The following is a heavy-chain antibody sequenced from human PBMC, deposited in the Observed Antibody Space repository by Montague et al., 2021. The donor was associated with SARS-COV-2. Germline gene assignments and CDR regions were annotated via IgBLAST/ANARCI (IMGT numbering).Heavy chain of an antibody. J-gene: IGHJ6*02. CDR3: ARGPMVRGGKVYYGVDV. Sequence: TLSLTCAVSGGSISSGGYSWNWIRQPPGKGLEWIGYIYHSGSTYYNPSLKSRVTIPLDSSKNQFSLNLTSVTAADTAVYYCARGPMVRGGKVYYGVDVWGQGTTVTVSS. CDR2: IYHSGST. CDR1: GGSISSGGYS. V-gene: IGHV4-30-2*01. D-gene: IGHD3-10*01.